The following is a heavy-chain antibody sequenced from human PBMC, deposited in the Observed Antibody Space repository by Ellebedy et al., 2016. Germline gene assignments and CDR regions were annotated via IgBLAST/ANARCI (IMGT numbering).Heavy chain of an antibody. CDR2: ISSFGIYI. CDR1: GFIFNTYT. J-gene: IGHJ6*02. D-gene: IGHD3-3*01. CDR3: ARDRIVRFLERYGMDV. Sequence: GGSLRLSXAASGFIFNTYTMNWVRQAPGKGLEWVSSISSFGIYIHYADSVKGRFTVSRDNAHNSLYLQMNSLRDDDTAVYYCARDRIVRFLERYGMDVWGQGTTVTVSS. V-gene: IGHV3-21*01.